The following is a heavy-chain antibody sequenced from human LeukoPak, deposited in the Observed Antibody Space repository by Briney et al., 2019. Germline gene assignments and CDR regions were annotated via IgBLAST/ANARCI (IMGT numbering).Heavy chain of an antibody. V-gene: IGHV3-64D*06. D-gene: IGHD1-26*01. J-gene: IGHJ4*02. CDR3: VKRIMGATPDY. Sequence: GGSLRLSCSASGFTFSSYAMHWVRQAPGKGLEYVSAISSNGGSTYYADSVKGRFTISRDNSKNTLYLQMSSLRAEDTAVYYCVKRIMGATPDYWGQGTLVTVSS. CDR1: GFTFSSYA. CDR2: ISSNGGST.